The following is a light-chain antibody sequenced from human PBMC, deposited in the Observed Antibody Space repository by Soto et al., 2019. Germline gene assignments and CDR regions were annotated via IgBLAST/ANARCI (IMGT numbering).Light chain of an antibody. Sequence: AIQLTQSPSSLSASVGDRVTITCRASQGISSALAWYQQKPGKAPKLLIYDASSLESGVPSRFGGSGSGTDFTLTISSLQPEDFATYYCQQFNSYPPLTFGQGTRLEIK. J-gene: IGKJ5*01. CDR1: QGISSA. CDR2: DAS. CDR3: QQFNSYPPLT. V-gene: IGKV1-13*02.